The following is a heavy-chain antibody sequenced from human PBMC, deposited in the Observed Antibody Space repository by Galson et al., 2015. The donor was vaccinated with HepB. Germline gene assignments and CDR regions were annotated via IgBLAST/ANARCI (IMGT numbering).Heavy chain of an antibody. Sequence: SLRLSCAVSGSTFRDYWINWVRQAPGKGLVWVSRINGDGSIRNYADAVKGRFTISRDNAKNTLYLQMSSLTAEDTAVYYCAKEDYELLTGYRYYNYGMDVWGQGTTVTVAS. CDR1: GSTFRDYW. CDR3: AKEDYELLTGYRYYNYGMDV. D-gene: IGHD3-9*01. CDR2: INGDGSIR. J-gene: IGHJ6*02. V-gene: IGHV3-74*01.